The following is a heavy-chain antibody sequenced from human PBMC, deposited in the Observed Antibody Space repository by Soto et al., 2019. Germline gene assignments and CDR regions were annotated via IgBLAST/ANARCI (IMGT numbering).Heavy chain of an antibody. V-gene: IGHV3-30*18. Sequence: PGVSLRLSCAASGFTFSSYGMHWVRQAPGKGLEWVAVISYDGSNKYYADSVKGRFTISRDNSKNTLYLQMNSLRAEDTAVYYCAKDMSLGDYGSLSFPYWGQGTLVTVSS. CDR2: ISYDGSNK. J-gene: IGHJ4*02. CDR3: AKDMSLGDYGSLSFPY. D-gene: IGHD4-17*01. CDR1: GFTFSSYG.